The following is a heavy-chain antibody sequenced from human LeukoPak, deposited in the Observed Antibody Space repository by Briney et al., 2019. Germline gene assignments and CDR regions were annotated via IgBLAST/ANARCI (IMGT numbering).Heavy chain of an antibody. CDR3: ARRNYGLGYYYYYGMDV. J-gene: IGHJ6*02. CDR2: IYPGDSDT. V-gene: IGHV5-51*01. Sequence: GESLKISCKGSGYSFTSYWIGWVRQMPGKGLEWMGIIYPGDSDTRYSPSFQGQVAISADKSISTAYLQWSSLKASDTAMYYCARRNYGLGYYYYYGMDVWGQGTTVTVSS. D-gene: IGHD4-17*01. CDR1: GYSFTSYW.